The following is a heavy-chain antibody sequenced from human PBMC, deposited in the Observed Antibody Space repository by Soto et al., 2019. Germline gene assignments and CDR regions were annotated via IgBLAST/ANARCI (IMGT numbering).Heavy chain of an antibody. D-gene: IGHD3-16*01. CDR1: GGYISSYY. CDR2: IYYSGST. J-gene: IGHJ6*02. V-gene: IGHV4-59*01. CDR3: ARSPLTPQYGASIGGYYYGMDV. Sequence: PSETLSLTCTVSGGYISSYYWSWIRQPPGKGLEWIGYIYYSGSTNYNPSLKSRVTISVDTSKNQFSLKLSSVTAADTAVYYCARSPLTPQYGASIGGYYYGMDVWGQGTTVTVSS.